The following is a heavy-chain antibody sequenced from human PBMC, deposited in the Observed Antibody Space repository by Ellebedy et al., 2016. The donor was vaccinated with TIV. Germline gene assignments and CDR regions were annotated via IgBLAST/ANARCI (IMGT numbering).Heavy chain of an antibody. CDR2: IYSSGGT. J-gene: IGHJ5*02. CDR1: GFTVSHNY. Sequence: PGGSLRLSCVASGFTVSHNYMSWVRQAPGKGLEWVSLIYSSGGTNYTDSVKDRFTISRDNSKNTLYLQMNNLRAEDTAVYYCTNRPRAWGQGTLVTVSS. CDR3: TNRPRA. V-gene: IGHV3-53*01.